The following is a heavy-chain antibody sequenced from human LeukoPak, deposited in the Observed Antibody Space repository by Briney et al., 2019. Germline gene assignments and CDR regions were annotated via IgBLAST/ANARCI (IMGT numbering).Heavy chain of an antibody. CDR1: GGSISSSRYY. J-gene: IGHJ4*02. V-gene: IGHV4-39*07. D-gene: IGHD3-10*01. CDR2: IHYSGST. CDR3: ARDGSSYYYGSGSYHFDY. Sequence: SETLSLTCTVSGGSISSSRYYWGWIRQPPGKGLEWIGSIHYSGSTYYNPSLKSRVTISVDTSKNQFSLKLSSVTAADTAVYYCARDGSSYYYGSGSYHFDYWGQGTLVTVSS.